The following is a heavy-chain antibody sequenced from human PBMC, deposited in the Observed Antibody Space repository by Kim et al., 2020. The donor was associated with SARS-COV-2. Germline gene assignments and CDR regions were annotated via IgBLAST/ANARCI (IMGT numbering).Heavy chain of an antibody. J-gene: IGHJ4*02. V-gene: IGHV3-7*01. CDR1: GFTFTNYW. CDR3: ARGGKFYYDTSGYPDDF. D-gene: IGHD3-22*01. Sequence: GGSLRLSCTISGFTFTNYWMSWVRQAPGKGLEWVANIYKDGSEKNYVVSVRDRFTISRDNARNSVYLQMNSLRAEDTGLYYCARGGKFYYDTSGYPDDFWGQGILVTVSS. CDR2: IYKDGSEK.